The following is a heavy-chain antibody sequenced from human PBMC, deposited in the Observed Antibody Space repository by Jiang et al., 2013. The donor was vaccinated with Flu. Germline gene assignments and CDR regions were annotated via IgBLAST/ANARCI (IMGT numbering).Heavy chain of an antibody. CDR2: ISFDGSNK. CDR1: GFTSSSFGFSDYA. CDR3: AKDLTVFXGGDCQVFDY. V-gene: IGHV3-30*18. J-gene: IGHJ4*02. Sequence: VQLLESGGGVVQPGRSLRLTCAASGFTSSSFGFSDYAMHWVRQAPGKGLEWVAVISFDGSNKYYADSVKGRFTISRDNSRNTLHLQMNSLRTEDTAVYYCAKDLTVFXGGDCQVFDYWGQGTLVAVSS. D-gene: IGHD2-21*01.